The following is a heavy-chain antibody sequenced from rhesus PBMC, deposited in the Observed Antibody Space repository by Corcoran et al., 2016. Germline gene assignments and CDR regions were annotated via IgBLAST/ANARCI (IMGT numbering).Heavy chain of an antibody. J-gene: IGHJ4*01. CDR2: IKNKAYGGTE. CDR3: TRDPSDNFWTGYYKD. D-gene: IGHD3-3*01. Sequence: EVQLVESGGGLVQPGGSLRLACAASGFTFSNYWMSWVRQAAGKGLEWVGFIKNKAYGGTEAYAESVKGRFTNSRDDSKNTLYLQMNSLKTEDTAVYYCTRDPSDNFWTGYYKDWGQGVLVTVSS. V-gene: IGHV3S11*01. CDR1: GFTFSNYW.